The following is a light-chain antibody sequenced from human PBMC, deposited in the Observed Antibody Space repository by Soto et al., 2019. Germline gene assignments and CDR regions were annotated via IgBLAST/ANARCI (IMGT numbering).Light chain of an antibody. Sequence: QSALTQPRSVSGSPGQSVTLSCTGTSSDVGGYNYVSWYQQHPGKAPKLMIYDVSKRPSGVPDRFSGSKSGNTASLTISGLQAEDEADYYCCSYAGSYSYVFGTWTKLTVL. CDR2: DVS. CDR3: CSYAGSYSYV. J-gene: IGLJ1*01. CDR1: SSDVGGYNY. V-gene: IGLV2-11*01.